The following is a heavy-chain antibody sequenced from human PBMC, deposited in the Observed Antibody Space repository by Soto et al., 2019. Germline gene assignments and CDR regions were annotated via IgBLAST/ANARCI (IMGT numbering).Heavy chain of an antibody. Sequence: ASVKVSCKASGYTFTSYVISWVRQAPGQGLEWMGWISAYNGNTNYAQKLQGRVTMTTDTSTSTAYMELRSLRSDDTAVYYCARDSPAPIAAAGISSNYYWGQGTLVTVSS. J-gene: IGHJ4*02. CDR3: ARDSPAPIAAAGISSNYY. D-gene: IGHD6-13*01. V-gene: IGHV1-18*01. CDR1: GYTFTSYV. CDR2: ISAYNGNT.